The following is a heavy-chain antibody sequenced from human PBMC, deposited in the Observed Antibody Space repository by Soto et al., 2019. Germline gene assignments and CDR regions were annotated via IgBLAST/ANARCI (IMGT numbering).Heavy chain of an antibody. Sequence: PSETLSLTCAVSGGSISSSNWWSWVRQPPGKGLEWIGEIYHSGSTNYNPSLKSRVTISVDKSKNQFSLKLSSVTAADTAVYYCARGRKQQPYYHYSGMDVWGQGTTVTVSS. D-gene: IGHD6-13*01. V-gene: IGHV4-4*02. J-gene: IGHJ6*02. CDR2: IYHSGST. CDR1: GGSISSSNW. CDR3: ARGRKQQPYYHYSGMDV.